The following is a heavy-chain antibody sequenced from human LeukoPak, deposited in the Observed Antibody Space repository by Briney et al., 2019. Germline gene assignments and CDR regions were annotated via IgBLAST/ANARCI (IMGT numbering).Heavy chain of an antibody. CDR1: GGSFSGFY. D-gene: IGHD2-21*01. J-gene: IGHJ3*02. Sequence: PSETLTLTCAVYGGSFSGFYWIWIRQPRGKARVGIGDINHSGSTNYKPSLKSRVTISVDTSKNQFSLKLSSVTAADTAVYYCARERRPLIAQFRFAFDIWGQGTMVTVSS. CDR2: INHSGST. CDR3: ARERRPLIAQFRFAFDI. V-gene: IGHV4-34*01.